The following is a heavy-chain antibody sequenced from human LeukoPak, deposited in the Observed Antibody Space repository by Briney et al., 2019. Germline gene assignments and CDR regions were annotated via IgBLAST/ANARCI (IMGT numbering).Heavy chain of an antibody. Sequence: GESLKISCKGSGYSSTGYWIGWVRQMPGKGLEWMGIIYPGDSDTRYSPSFQGQVTISADKSISTAYLQWSSLKASDTAMYYCARPDGITMIVGAFDIWGQGTMVTVSS. D-gene: IGHD3-22*01. CDR2: IYPGDSDT. J-gene: IGHJ3*02. CDR3: ARPDGITMIVGAFDI. V-gene: IGHV5-51*01. CDR1: GYSSTGYW.